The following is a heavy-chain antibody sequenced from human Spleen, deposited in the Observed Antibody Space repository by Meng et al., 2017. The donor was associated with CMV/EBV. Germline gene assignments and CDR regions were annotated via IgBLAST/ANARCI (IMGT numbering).Heavy chain of an antibody. CDR3: ARGCIVVVPAAIRVGWFDP. J-gene: IGHJ5*02. CDR1: SFSGCY. Sequence: SFSGCYWSWIRQPPGKGLEWIGEINHNGSTNYNPSLKSRVTISVDTSKNQFSLKLSSVTAADTAVYYCARGCIVVVPAAIRVGWFDPWGQGTLVTVSS. D-gene: IGHD2-2*02. CDR2: INHNGST. V-gene: IGHV4-34*01.